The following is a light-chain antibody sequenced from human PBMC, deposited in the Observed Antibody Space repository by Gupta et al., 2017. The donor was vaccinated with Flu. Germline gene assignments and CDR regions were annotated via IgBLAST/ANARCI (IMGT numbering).Light chain of an antibody. V-gene: IGLV1-44*01. CDR1: SSNIGSNT. Sequence: QSVLAQPPSASGPPGQRVTIPCSGSSSNIGSNTVNWYQPVPGTAPKLLIYGNNQRPSGVPDRFSGSKSGTSASLAISGLQSEDEADYYCAAWDDSLNGHYVFGTGTKVTVL. J-gene: IGLJ1*01. CDR2: GNN. CDR3: AAWDDSLNGHYV.